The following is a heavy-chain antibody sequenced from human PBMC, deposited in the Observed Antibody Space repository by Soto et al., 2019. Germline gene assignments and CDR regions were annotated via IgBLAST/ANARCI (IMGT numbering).Heavy chain of an antibody. CDR1: GFTFSNDG. CDR2: ISGSGGSK. V-gene: IGHV3-23*01. CDR3: AKGPTVGANSWSLDP. D-gene: IGHD1-26*01. Sequence: WGSLRLSCAASGFTFSNDGMTWFRQAPGKGLEWVSVISGSGGSKYYADSVKGRFTISRDNSGNTLDLQMNSLRAEDTALYYCAKGPTVGANSWSLDPCGQGTVATVSS. J-gene: IGHJ5*02.